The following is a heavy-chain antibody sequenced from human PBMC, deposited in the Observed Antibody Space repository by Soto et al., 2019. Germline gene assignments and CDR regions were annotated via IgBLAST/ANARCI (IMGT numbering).Heavy chain of an antibody. CDR1: GFTFSSYS. D-gene: IGHD1-1*01. J-gene: IGHJ4*02. CDR3: AKKNGGQRPCDS. V-gene: IGHV3-23*01. CDR2: ITGSGADT. Sequence: GGSLRLSCAASGFTFSSYSMTWVRQAPGKGLEWVSVITGSGADTYYADSVKGRFTISRDNSKNTLYLQMNSLRAEDTAVYYCAKKNGGQRPCDSWGQGTLVTVSS.